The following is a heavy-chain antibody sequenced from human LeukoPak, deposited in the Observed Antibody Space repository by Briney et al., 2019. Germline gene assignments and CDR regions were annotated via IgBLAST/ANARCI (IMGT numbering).Heavy chain of an antibody. CDR1: GGSINNGGYY. Sequence: PSETLSLTCTVSGGSINNGGYYWSWIRQHPGKGLEWIGYNYYSGSSYYNPSLRSRVTISVDTSKNHFSLKLSSVTAADTAVYYCARNRDGYNSFDYWGQGTLVTVSS. D-gene: IGHD5-24*01. J-gene: IGHJ4*02. CDR2: NYYSGSS. CDR3: ARNRDGYNSFDY. V-gene: IGHV4-31*03.